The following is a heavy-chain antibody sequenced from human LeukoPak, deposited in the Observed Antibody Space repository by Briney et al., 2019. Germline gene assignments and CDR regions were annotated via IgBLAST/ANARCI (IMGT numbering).Heavy chain of an antibody. CDR2: IKQDGSEK. V-gene: IGHV3-7*01. J-gene: IGHJ4*02. Sequence: GGSLRLSCAASGFTFTSYWMSWVRQAPGKGLGWVANIKQDGSEKYYVDSVKGRFTISRDNAKNSLYLQLNSLRAEDTAVYYCARGGVVVTTFRRRGRGTFDYWGQGTLVTVSS. CDR1: GFTFTSYW. CDR3: ARGGVVVTTFRRRGRGTFDY. D-gene: IGHD3-22*01.